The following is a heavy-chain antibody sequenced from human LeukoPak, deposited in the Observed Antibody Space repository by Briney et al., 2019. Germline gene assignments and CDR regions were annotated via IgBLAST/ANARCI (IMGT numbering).Heavy chain of an antibody. V-gene: IGHV3-7*01. CDR1: GFTLSSYW. D-gene: IGHD3-10*01. CDR3: ARDLRDPMVRGVIGY. Sequence: PGGSLRLSCAASGFTLSSYWMSWVRQAPGKELEWVANIKQDGSEKYYVDSVKGRFTISRVNAKNSLYLQRNSVIAEDTAVYYCARDLRDPMVRGVIGYWGQGTLVTVSS. CDR2: IKQDGSEK. J-gene: IGHJ4*02.